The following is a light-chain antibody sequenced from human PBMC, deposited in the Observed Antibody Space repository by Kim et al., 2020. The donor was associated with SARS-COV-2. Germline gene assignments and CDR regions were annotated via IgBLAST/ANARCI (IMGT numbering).Light chain of an antibody. J-gene: IGKJ2*01. CDR3: KKYGSTHDT. CDR2: DAS. V-gene: IGKV3-20*01. Sequence: GERATHDGRASQSVGRGYLDWYKQKPGQAPSLRINDASSRATGIPDRGSGRGSGTDVTSSISRMETEDFAVNYCKKYGSTHDTFGQGTKLEI. CDR1: QSVGRGY.